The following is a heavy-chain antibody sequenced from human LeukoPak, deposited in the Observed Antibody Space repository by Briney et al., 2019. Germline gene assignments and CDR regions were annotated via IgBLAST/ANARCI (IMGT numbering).Heavy chain of an antibody. CDR3: ARGGPRDYYDSSGYYLPFDY. Sequence: ASVTVSYKASGYTFTIYGISWVRQAPGQGVEWMGWISAYNGNTNYAQKLQGRVTMTTDTSTSTAYMGLRSLRSDDTAVYYCARGGPRDYYDSSGYYLPFDYWGRGTLVTVSS. CDR2: ISAYNGNT. V-gene: IGHV1-18*01. J-gene: IGHJ4*02. D-gene: IGHD3-22*01. CDR1: GYTFTIYG.